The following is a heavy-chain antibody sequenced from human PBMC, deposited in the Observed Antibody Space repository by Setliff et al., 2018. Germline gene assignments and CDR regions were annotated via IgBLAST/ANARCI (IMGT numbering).Heavy chain of an antibody. CDR3: RVWSGYYKNDF. Sequence: SETLSLTCTVYGESISNYYWSWVRQPPEERLEWIAEFDHSGTTKYNPSLMGRVTISVDTSKNQFSLRLSSVTAADTAVYYCRVWSGYYKNDFWGHGTLVTVSS. J-gene: IGHJ4*01. CDR2: FDHSGTT. V-gene: IGHV4-34*01. D-gene: IGHD3-3*01. CDR1: GESISNYY.